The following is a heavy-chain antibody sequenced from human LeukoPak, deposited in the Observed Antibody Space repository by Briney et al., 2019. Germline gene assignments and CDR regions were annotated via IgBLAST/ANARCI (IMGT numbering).Heavy chain of an antibody. CDR2: INAGNGNT. D-gene: IGHD2-2*01. Sequence: ASVKDSCKASGYTFTSYAMHWVRQAPGQRLEWMGWINAGNGNTKYSQKFQGRVTITRDTSASTAYMELSRLRSEDTAVYYCARSGGTSSPIDYWGQETLVTVSS. CDR1: GYTFTSYA. J-gene: IGHJ4*02. CDR3: ARSGGTSSPIDY. V-gene: IGHV1-3*01.